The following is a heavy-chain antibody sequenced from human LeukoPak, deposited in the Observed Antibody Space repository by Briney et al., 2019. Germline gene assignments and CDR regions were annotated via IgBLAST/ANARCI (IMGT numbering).Heavy chain of an antibody. CDR1: GFTFSDYY. D-gene: IGHD3-22*01. Sequence: GGSLRLSCAASGFTFSDYYMSWIRQAPGKGLEWVSYISSSSSYTNYADSVKGRFTISRDNAKNSLYLQMNSLRAEDTAVYYCAAGEYYYDSSGSDYWGQGTLVTVSS. CDR3: AAGEYYYDSSGSDY. V-gene: IGHV3-11*06. CDR2: ISSSSSYT. J-gene: IGHJ4*02.